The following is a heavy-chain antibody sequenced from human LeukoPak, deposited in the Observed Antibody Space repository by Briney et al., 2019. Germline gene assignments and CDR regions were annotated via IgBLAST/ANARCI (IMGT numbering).Heavy chain of an antibody. D-gene: IGHD6-6*01. V-gene: IGHV3-11*04. CDR2: ISSSGSTI. J-gene: IGHJ6*03. Sequence: GGSLRLSCAASGFTFSDYYMSWIRQAPGKGLEWVSDISSSGSTIYYADSVKGRFTISRDNAKNSLYLQMNSLRAGDTAVYYCARDLRSSSAGYYYYYMDVWGKGTTVTVSS. CDR1: GFTFSDYY. CDR3: ARDLRSSSAGYYYYYMDV.